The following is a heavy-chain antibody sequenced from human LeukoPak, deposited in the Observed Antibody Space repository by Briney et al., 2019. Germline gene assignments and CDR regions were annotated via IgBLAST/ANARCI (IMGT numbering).Heavy chain of an antibody. D-gene: IGHD5-12*01. CDR1: GGSISSGGYY. CDR2: IYYSGST. CDR3: ARVDGYTKFFDY. Sequence: PSETLSLTCAVSGGSISSGGYYWSWIRQHPGKGLEWIGYIYYSGSTYYNPSLKSRVTISVDTSKNQFSLKLSSVTAADTAVYYCARVDGYTKFFDYWGQGTLVTVSS. V-gene: IGHV4-31*11. J-gene: IGHJ4*02.